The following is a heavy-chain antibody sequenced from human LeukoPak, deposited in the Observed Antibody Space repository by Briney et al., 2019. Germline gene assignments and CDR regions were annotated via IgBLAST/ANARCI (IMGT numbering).Heavy chain of an antibody. V-gene: IGHV3-48*03. D-gene: IGHD4-17*01. CDR2: ISSSGSTI. CDR3: ARTGDYGDYFDY. Sequence: GGSLRLSCAASGFTFSSYEMNWVRQAPGKGLEWVSYISSSGSTIYYADSVKGRFTISRDNAKNSLYLQMNSLRAEDTAVYYCARTGDYGDYFDYWGQGTLVTVSS. J-gene: IGHJ4*02. CDR1: GFTFSSYE.